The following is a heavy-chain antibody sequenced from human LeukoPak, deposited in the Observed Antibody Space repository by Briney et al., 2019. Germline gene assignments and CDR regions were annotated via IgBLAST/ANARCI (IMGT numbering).Heavy chain of an antibody. Sequence: SETLSLTCTVSGGSISSYYWSWIRQPPGKGLEWIGYIYFSGSTNYNPSLKSRVTISVDTSKNQFSLKLSSVTAADTAVYYCARHRYDPTAFGYWGQGTLVTVSS. D-gene: IGHD5-12*01. V-gene: IGHV4-59*08. CDR3: ARHRYDPTAFGY. CDR2: IYFSGST. J-gene: IGHJ4*02. CDR1: GGSISSYY.